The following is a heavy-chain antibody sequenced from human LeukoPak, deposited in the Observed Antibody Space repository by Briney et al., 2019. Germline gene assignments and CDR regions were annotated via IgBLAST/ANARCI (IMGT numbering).Heavy chain of an antibody. Sequence: PPGGSLRLSCAASGFTFSSYSMNWVRQAPGKGLEWVSYISSSSSTIYYADSVKGRFTISRDNAKNSLYLQMNSLRAEDTAVYYCAKEGYSRGYYSYYYMDVWGKGTMVTVSS. CDR2: ISSSSSTI. J-gene: IGHJ6*03. D-gene: IGHD6-13*01. V-gene: IGHV3-48*01. CDR1: GFTFSSYS. CDR3: AKEGYSRGYYSYYYMDV.